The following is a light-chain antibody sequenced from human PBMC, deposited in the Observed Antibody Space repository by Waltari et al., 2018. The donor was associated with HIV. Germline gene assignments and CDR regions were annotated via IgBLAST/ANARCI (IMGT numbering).Light chain of an antibody. CDR2: WAS. CDR3: QQYFATPPVT. J-gene: IGKJ4*01. V-gene: IGKV4-1*01. Sequence: DIGLTQSPDSLAVSLGERATIRSRSSHNVLSSINNENYLAWYQQKAGQPPKLLIYWASTRESGVPDRFSGSGSGTNFTLTISSLQSEDVAVYYCQQYFATPPVTFGGGTKVEIK. CDR1: HNVLSSINNENY.